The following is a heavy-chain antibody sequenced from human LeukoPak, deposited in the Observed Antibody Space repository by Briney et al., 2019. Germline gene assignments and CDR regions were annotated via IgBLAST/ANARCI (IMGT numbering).Heavy chain of an antibody. CDR1: GGSFSGYY. CDR2: INHSGST. J-gene: IGHJ4*02. V-gene: IGHV4-34*01. D-gene: IGHD6-13*01. CDR3: ARGSRIAAARY. Sequence: SETLSLTCAVYGGSFSGYYWSWIRQPPGKGLEWIGEINHSGSTNYNPSLKSRVTISVDTSKNQFSLKLSSVTAADTAVYYCARGSRIAAARYWGQGTLVTVSS.